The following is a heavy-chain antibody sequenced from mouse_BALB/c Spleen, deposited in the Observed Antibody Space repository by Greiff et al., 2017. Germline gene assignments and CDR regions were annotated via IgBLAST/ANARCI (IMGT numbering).Heavy chain of an antibody. Sequence: EVQLQQSGPELVKPGASVKMSCKASGYTFTSYVMHWVKQKPGQGLEWIGYINPYNDGTKYNEKFKGKATLTSDKSSSTAYMELSSLTSEDSAVYYCARGYGSSYSGWVYYFDYWGQGTTLTVSS. J-gene: IGHJ2*01. D-gene: IGHD1-1*01. CDR1: GYTFTSYV. CDR3: ARGYGSSYSGWVYYFDY. V-gene: IGHV1-14*01. CDR2: INPYNDGT.